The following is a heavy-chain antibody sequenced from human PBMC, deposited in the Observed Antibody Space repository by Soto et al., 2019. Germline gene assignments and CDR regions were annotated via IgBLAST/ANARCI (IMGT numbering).Heavy chain of an antibody. CDR1: GGSFSGYY. Sequence: QVQLQQWGAGLLKPSETLSLTCAVYGGSFSGYYWNWIRQPPGKGLEWIGDINHSGSTNYNPSLKSRVTISVDTSKNQFSLKLSSVTAADTAVYYCARAVVVADTFYHSYGLDVWGQGTTVTVSS. D-gene: IGHD2-15*01. J-gene: IGHJ6*02. CDR3: ARAVVVADTFYHSYGLDV. CDR2: INHSGST. V-gene: IGHV4-34*01.